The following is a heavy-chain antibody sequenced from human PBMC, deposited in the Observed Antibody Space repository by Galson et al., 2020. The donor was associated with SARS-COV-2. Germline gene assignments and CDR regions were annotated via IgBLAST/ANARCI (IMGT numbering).Heavy chain of an antibody. J-gene: IGHJ4*02. V-gene: IGHV2-70*11. CDR2: LDWDDDK. D-gene: IGHD2-15*01. CDR3: ARDTALGYCSGGSCYSFDY. Sequence: SGPTLVKPTQTLTLTCTFSGFSLSTSGMCVSWIRQPPGKALEWLARLDWDDDKYYSTSLKTRLTISKDTSKNQVVLTMTNMDPVDTATYYCARDTALGYCSGGSCYSFDYWGQGTLVTVSS. CDR1: GFSLSTSGMC.